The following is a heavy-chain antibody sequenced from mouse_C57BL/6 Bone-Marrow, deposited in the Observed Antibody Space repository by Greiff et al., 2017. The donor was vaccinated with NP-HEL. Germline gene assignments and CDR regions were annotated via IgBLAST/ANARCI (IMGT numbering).Heavy chain of an antibody. D-gene: IGHD2-4*01. J-gene: IGHJ3*01. V-gene: IGHV1-47*01. CDR1: GYTFTTYP. CDR2: FHPYNDDT. CDR3: ARNLYYEYDGFAY. Sequence: QVQLQQSGAELVKPGASVKMSCKASGYTFTTYPIEWMKQNHGKSLEWIGNFHPYNDDTKYNEKFKGKATLTVEKSSNTVYLELSRLTSDGSSVYYCARNLYYEYDGFAYWGQGTLVTVSA.